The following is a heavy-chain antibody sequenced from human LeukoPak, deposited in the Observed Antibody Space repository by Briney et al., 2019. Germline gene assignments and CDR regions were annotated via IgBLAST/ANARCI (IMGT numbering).Heavy chain of an antibody. CDR3: AKDLYGLLGYCSGGNCYGVYFDF. Sequence: GGSLRLSCTASGVIFNNYAMSWVRQAPGKGLEWVSSKSDSGGNSYYADSVKGRFTISRDNSKNTLYLQMKSLRAEDTAVYYCAKDLYGLLGYCSGGNCYGVYFDFWGQGTLVTVSS. D-gene: IGHD2-15*01. V-gene: IGHV3-23*01. J-gene: IGHJ4*02. CDR2: KSDSGGNS. CDR1: GVIFNNYA.